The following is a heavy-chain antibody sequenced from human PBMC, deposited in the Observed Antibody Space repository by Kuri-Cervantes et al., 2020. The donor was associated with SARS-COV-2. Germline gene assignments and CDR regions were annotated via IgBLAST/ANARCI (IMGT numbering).Heavy chain of an antibody. CDR1: GFTFSSYA. V-gene: IGHV3-23*01. Sequence: GESLKISCAASGFTFSSYAMHWVRQAPGKGLEWVSSISGSGGSTYYADSVKGRFTISRDNSKNTLYLQMNSLRAEDTAVYYCAKSPRAIVVVPAAISWGQGTLVTVSS. CDR2: ISGSGGST. D-gene: IGHD2-2*02. J-gene: IGHJ5*02. CDR3: AKSPRAIVVVPAAIS.